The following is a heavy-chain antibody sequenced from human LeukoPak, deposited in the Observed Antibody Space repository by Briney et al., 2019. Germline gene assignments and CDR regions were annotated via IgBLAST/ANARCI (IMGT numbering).Heavy chain of an antibody. CDR1: GFTFDDYS. CDR3: TMGVLSGEPIWGTSFDY. V-gene: IGHV3-49*04. Sequence: GGPLTLSCTASGFTFDDYSMIWVRQAPGKGLEWVGLIRSKAYGGLTEYAESVKGRFTISRDDTKSIAYLQMNSLNTEDTAVYYFTMGVLSGEPIWGTSFDYWGQGTLVTVSS. J-gene: IGHJ4*02. CDR2: IRSKAYGGLT. D-gene: IGHD7-27*01.